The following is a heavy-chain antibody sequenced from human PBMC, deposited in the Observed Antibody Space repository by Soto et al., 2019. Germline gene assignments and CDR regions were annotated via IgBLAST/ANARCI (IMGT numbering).Heavy chain of an antibody. Sequence: GGSLRLSCAASGFTFRNYAMHWVRQVRQAPGKGLEWVAVISYDGSNQFYADSVKGRFTISRDDSKNTLYLQMSNLRAEDSALYFCVRDRDNYDGSGYTSPGDAFDVWGQGTVVTVS. V-gene: IGHV3-30-3*01. J-gene: IGHJ3*01. CDR1: GFTFRNYA. CDR2: ISYDGSNQ. D-gene: IGHD3-22*01. CDR3: VRDRDNYDGSGYTSPGDAFDV.